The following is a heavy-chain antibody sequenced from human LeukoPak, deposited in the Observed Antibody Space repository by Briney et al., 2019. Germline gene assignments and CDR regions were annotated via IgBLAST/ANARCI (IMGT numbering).Heavy chain of an antibody. Sequence: SETLSLTCTVSGGSISSSSYYWGWIRQPPGKGLEWIGSIYYSGSTYHNPSLKSRVTISVDTSKNQFSLKLSSVTAADTAVYYCARLGATVTTFDYWGQGTLVTVSS. D-gene: IGHD4-17*01. V-gene: IGHV4-39*01. J-gene: IGHJ4*02. CDR3: ARLGATVTTFDY. CDR2: IYYSGST. CDR1: GGSISSSSYY.